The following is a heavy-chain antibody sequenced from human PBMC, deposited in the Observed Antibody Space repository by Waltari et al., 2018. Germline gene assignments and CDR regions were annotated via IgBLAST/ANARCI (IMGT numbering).Heavy chain of an antibody. Sequence: EVQVVESGGGLVQPGGSLRLSCAASGFTFSSYWMSWVRQAPGKGLEWVANIKQDGSEKSYVDSVKGRFIISRDNAKNSLYLQMNSLRAEDTAVYYCARGDFWSGYLRYYFDSWGQGTLVTVSS. J-gene: IGHJ4*02. D-gene: IGHD3-3*01. CDR1: GFTFSSYW. V-gene: IGHV3-7*01. CDR2: IKQDGSEK. CDR3: ARGDFWSGYLRYYFDS.